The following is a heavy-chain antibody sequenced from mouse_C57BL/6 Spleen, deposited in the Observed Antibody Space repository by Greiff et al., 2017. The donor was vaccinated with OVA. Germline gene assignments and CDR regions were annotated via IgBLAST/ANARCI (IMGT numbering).Heavy chain of an antibody. CDR2: IDPSDSYT. V-gene: IGHV1-69*01. J-gene: IGHJ4*01. CDR1: GYTFTSYW. D-gene: IGHD3-2*02. Sequence: QVQLQQPGAELVMPGASVKLSCKASGYTFTSYWMHWVKQRPGQGLEWIGEIDPSDSYTNYNQKFKGKSTLTVDKSSSTAYMQLSSLTSEDSAGYYCARGGSGYVRYYAMDYWGQGTSVTVSS. CDR3: ARGGSGYVRYYAMDY.